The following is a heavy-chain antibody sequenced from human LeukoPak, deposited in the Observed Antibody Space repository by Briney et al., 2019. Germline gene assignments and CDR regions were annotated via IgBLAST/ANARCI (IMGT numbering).Heavy chain of an antibody. CDR2: IKQDGSEK. CDR3: ARERSSGWCDY. D-gene: IGHD6-19*01. CDR1: GFTFTNYW. Sequence: GGSLRLSCAASGFTFTNYWMTWVRQAPGKGLEWVANIKQDGSEKYYGDSVKGRFTISRDNAQNSLYLEMNSLRVEDTAVYYCARERSSGWCDYWGQGTLVTVSS. V-gene: IGHV3-7*01. J-gene: IGHJ4*02.